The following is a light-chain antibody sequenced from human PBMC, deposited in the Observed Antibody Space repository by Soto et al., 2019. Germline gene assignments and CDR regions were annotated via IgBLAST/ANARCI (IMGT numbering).Light chain of an antibody. Sequence: QSALTQPASVSGSPGQSITISCTEISSDVGGYNYVSWYQQHPGKAPKLMIYDVSNRPSGVSNRFSGSQPGNTASMTISGLEAEDEADYYCTSYISSSTVFGGGTKLTVL. CDR3: TSYISSSTV. V-gene: IGLV2-14*03. J-gene: IGLJ2*01. CDR1: SSDVGGYNY. CDR2: DVS.